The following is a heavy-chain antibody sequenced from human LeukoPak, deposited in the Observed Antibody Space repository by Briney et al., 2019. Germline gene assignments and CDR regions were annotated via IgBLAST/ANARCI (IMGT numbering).Heavy chain of an antibody. CDR2: IYYSGST. D-gene: IGHD3-22*01. Sequence: SETLSLTCTVSGGSVSSGSYYWSWIRQAPGKGLEWIGYIYYSGSTNYNPSLKSRVTISVDTSKNQFSLKLSSVTAADTAVYYCARAGAKYYYDSGGYYSTAFDIWGQGTMVTVSS. CDR1: GGSVSSGSYY. CDR3: ARAGAKYYYDSGGYYSTAFDI. V-gene: IGHV4-61*01. J-gene: IGHJ3*02.